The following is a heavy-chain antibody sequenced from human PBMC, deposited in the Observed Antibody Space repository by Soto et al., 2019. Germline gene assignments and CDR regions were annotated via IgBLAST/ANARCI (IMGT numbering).Heavy chain of an antibody. J-gene: IGHJ4*02. CDR3: AADGQGAYYFDY. CDR1: GFTFTSSA. V-gene: IGHV1-58*01. Sequence: QMQLVQSGPEVKKPGTSVKVSCKASGFTFTSSAVQWVRQARGQRLEWIGWIVVGSGNTNYAQKFQERVTITRDMSTSTAYMALSSLRSEDTAVYYCAADGQGAYYFDYWGQGTLVTVSS. CDR2: IVVGSGNT.